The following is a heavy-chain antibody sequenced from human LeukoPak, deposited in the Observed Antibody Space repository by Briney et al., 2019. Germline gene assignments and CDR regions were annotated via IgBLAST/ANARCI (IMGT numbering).Heavy chain of an antibody. CDR3: ARGGYNPRPMDY. CDR1: GGSISSGDYY. D-gene: IGHD3-10*01. V-gene: IGHV4-30-4*02. Sequence: SETLSLTCTVSGGSISSGDYYWSWIRQPPGKGLEWIGYIYYSGSTYYNPSLKSRVTISVDTSKNQFSLNLSSVTAADTAVYYCARGGYNPRPMDYWSQGTLVTVSS. J-gene: IGHJ4*02. CDR2: IYYSGST.